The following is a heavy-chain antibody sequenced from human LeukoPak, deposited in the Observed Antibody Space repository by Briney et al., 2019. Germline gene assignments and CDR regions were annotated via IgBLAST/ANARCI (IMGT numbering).Heavy chain of an antibody. V-gene: IGHV3-21*01. Sequence: GGSLRLSCAASGFTFSHFTINWVRQAPGKGLEWVSTISGSSTYIFYADSVKGRFTISRDDAKNSLYLQMNSLRAEDTAVYYCARSCGGDCYSSHRYYFDYWGQRSLVTVSS. CDR2: ISGSSTYI. CDR1: GFTFSHFT. D-gene: IGHD2-21*02. J-gene: IGHJ4*02. CDR3: ARSCGGDCYSSHRYYFDY.